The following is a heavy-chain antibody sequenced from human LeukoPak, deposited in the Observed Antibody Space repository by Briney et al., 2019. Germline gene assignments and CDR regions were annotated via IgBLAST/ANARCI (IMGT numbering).Heavy chain of an antibody. D-gene: IGHD2-2*01. CDR1: GSTFNSHA. CDR3: AKGAPWSTQYGWFDP. CDR2: ISGRGANT. Sequence: GGSLRLSCAVAGSTFNSHAMSWVCQAPGKGLEWVSGISGRGANTDYAASVNGRFTISRDKAKNTLYVQMSSLRAEDTAVYYCAKGAPWSTQYGWFDPWGQGTLVTVSS. J-gene: IGHJ5*02. V-gene: IGHV3-23*01.